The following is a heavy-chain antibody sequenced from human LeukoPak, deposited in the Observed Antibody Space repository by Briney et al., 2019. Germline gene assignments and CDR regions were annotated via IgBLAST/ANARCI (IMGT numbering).Heavy chain of an antibody. Sequence: PSETLSLTCTVSGGSISSSSYYWVWIRQPPGKGLEWIGSIYYDGSTYYNPSLKSRVTISVDTSKNQFSLKLNSVTAADTAVYYCARDRQQLVRGDYFDYWGQGTLVTVSS. V-gene: IGHV4-39*07. CDR1: GGSISSSSYY. J-gene: IGHJ4*02. CDR2: IYYDGST. CDR3: ARDRQQLVRGDYFDY. D-gene: IGHD6-13*01.